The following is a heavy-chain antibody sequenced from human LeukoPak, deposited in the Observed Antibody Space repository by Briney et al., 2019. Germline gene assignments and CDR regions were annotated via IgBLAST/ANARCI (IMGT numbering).Heavy chain of an antibody. CDR1: GFTFSSYS. CDR3: AKHVAFGVDTMDV. CDR2: IGDTGAVI. Sequence: GGSLRLSCAASGFTFSSYSLNWVRQAPGKGLEWDSIIGDTGAVIHYADSVKGRFTISRDNSKNTLYLQMNSLRAEDTAVYYCAKHVAFGVDTMDVWGQGTTVTVSS. J-gene: IGHJ6*02. D-gene: IGHD2-21*02. V-gene: IGHV3-23*01.